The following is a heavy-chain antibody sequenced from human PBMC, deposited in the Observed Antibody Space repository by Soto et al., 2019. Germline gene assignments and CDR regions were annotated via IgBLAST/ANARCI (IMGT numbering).Heavy chain of an antibody. V-gene: IGHV3-30*18. D-gene: IGHD5-12*01. CDR3: ANLPRKGTLFSPYIVATIRKADY. CDR2: ISYDGSNK. Sequence: GGSLRLSCAASGFTFSSYGMHWVRQAPGKGLEWVAVISYDGSNKYYADSVKGRFTISRDNSKNTLYLQMNSLRAEDTAVYYCANLPRKGTLFSPYIVATIRKADYWGQGTLVTVSS. CDR1: GFTFSSYG. J-gene: IGHJ4*02.